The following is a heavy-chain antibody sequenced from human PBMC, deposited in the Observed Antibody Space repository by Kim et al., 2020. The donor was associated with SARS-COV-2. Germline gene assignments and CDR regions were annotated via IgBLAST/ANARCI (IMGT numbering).Heavy chain of an antibody. J-gene: IGHJ5*02. D-gene: IGHD3-10*01. V-gene: IGHV1-24*01. Sequence: QKFKGRVTMTEDTSTDTAYMELSSLRSEDTAVYYCATGAWFGELLNWFDPWGQGTLVTVSS. CDR3: ATGAWFGELLNWFDP.